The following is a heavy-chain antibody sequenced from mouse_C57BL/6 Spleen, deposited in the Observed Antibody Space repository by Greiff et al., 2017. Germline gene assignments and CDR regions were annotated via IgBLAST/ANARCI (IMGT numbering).Heavy chain of an antibody. CDR1: GYTFTSYW. D-gene: IGHD1-1*01. Sequence: QVQLQQPGAELVRPGSSVKLSCKASGYTFTSYWMHWVKQRPIQGLEWIGNIDPSDSETPYNQKFKDKATLTVDKSSSTADMQLSSLTSEDSAVYYCARGEGYGSSDFDYWGQGTTLTVSS. J-gene: IGHJ2*01. V-gene: IGHV1-52*01. CDR3: ARGEGYGSSDFDY. CDR2: IDPSDSET.